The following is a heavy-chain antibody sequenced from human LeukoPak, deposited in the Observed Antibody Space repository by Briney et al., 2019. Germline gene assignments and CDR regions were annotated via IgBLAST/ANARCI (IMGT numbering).Heavy chain of an antibody. CDR1: GYTFKSYG. Sequence: ASVKVSCKASGYTFKSYGISWVRQAPGQGLEWMGWISANSGDTKFAQKFQGRVTMTTETSTNTAYMELRSLRFDDTAIYYCARDKRYAFDNWGQGTLVSVSS. J-gene: IGHJ4*02. D-gene: IGHD3-9*01. V-gene: IGHV1-18*01. CDR3: ARDKRYAFDN. CDR2: ISANSGDT.